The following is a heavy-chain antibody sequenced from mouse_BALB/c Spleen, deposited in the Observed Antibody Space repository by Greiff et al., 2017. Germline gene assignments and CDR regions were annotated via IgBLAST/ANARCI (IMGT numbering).Heavy chain of an antibody. CDR1: GFSLTSYG. CDR2: IWAGGST. Sequence: QVQLKESGPGLVAPSQSLSITCTVSGFSLTSYGVHWVRQPPGKGLEWLGVIWAGGSTNYNSALMSRLSISKDNSKSQVFLKMNSLQTDDTAMYYCARDRHYSHYAMDYWGQGTSVTVSS. J-gene: IGHJ4*01. CDR3: ARDRHYSHYAMDY. D-gene: IGHD1-2*01. V-gene: IGHV2-9*02.